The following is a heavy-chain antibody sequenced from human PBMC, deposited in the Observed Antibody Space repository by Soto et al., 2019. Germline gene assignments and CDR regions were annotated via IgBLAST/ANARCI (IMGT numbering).Heavy chain of an antibody. J-gene: IGHJ6*03. CDR1: GYTFTNYA. Sequence: QVQLVQSGAEAEKPGASVKVSCKASGYTFTNYAVHWVRQAPGQRLEWMGWINAGNGNTRYSQKFQGRVTITRDASARTAYMELSSLRSEDTAVYYCARGHLAVVPVASWYFYMDVWGKGTTVTVSS. D-gene: IGHD2-2*01. V-gene: IGHV1-3*01. CDR3: ARGHLAVVPVASWYFYMDV. CDR2: INAGNGNT.